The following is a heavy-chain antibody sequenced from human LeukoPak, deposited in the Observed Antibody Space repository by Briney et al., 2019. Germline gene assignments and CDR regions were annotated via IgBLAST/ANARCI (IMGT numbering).Heavy chain of an antibody. V-gene: IGHV3-21*04. D-gene: IGHD3-16*01. Sequence: GGSLRLSCAASGFTLNSYYMPWVRQAPGKGLEWVSPISRSSRNTFYADSVKGRFTISRDNAKTSLYLQMNSLRADDKAMYYCASPEGGVFHGDFGMYVWGEGTTVTVSS. J-gene: IGHJ6*02. CDR3: ASPEGGVFHGDFGMYV. CDR2: ISRSSRNT. CDR1: GFTLNSYY.